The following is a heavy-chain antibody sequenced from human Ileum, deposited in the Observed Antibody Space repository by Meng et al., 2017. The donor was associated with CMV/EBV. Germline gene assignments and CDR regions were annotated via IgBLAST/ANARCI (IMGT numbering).Heavy chain of an antibody. V-gene: IGHV1-2*02. D-gene: IGHD6-13*01. CDR2: INLKNGGT. CDR3: ARDIAPSGAWWFDL. CDR1: GYTFIAHY. J-gene: IGHJ5*02. Sequence: QVQLVQSGAEVKMPGASLKVSCKASGYTFIAHYLHWVRQAPGQSLEWIGWINLKNGGTNYGQNFQGRVIMTRDTSISTAYMELNWLRSDDTALYYCARDIAPSGAWWFDLWGQGTLVTVSS.